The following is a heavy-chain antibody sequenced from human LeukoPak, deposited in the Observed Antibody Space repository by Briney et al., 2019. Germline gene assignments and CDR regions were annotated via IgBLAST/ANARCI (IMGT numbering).Heavy chain of an antibody. D-gene: IGHD3-22*01. CDR2: IYHSGST. V-gene: IGHV4-4*02. J-gene: IGHJ4*02. CDR3: ARGPDSSGYYSFDY. CDR1: GGSISSSNW. Sequence: SETLSLTCAVSGGSISSSNWWSWVRQPPGKGLEWIGEIYHSGSTNYNPSLKSRVTISVDKSKNQFSLKLSSVTAADTAVYYCARGPDSSGYYSFDYWGQGTLVTVSS.